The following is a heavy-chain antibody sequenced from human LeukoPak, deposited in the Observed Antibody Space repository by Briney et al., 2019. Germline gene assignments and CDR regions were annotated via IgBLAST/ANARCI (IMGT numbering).Heavy chain of an antibody. CDR2: ISGDGVSP. D-gene: IGHD4/OR15-4a*01. J-gene: IGHJ4*02. CDR3: ARDPGAFPYFFDS. V-gene: IGHV3-23*01. Sequence: PGGSLRLFCSASGFTFNNYALTWVRQTPGKGLECVSAISGDGVSPYYADSVRGRFTISRDNSKNTLYLQMNSLRVEDTAVYFCARDPGAFPYFFDSWGQGTLVTVSS. CDR1: GFTFNNYA.